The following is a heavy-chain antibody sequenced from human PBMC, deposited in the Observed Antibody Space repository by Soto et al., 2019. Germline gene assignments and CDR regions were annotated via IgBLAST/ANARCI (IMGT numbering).Heavy chain of an antibody. D-gene: IGHD2-2*01. CDR2: IIPIFGTA. Sequence: SLMVSCKASGGTFSSYAISWVRQAPGQGLEWMGGIIPIFGTANYAQKFQGRVTITADESTGTAYMELSSLRSEDTAVYYCARASYQLLTYYYGMDVWGQGTTVTVSS. J-gene: IGHJ6*02. CDR1: GGTFSSYA. CDR3: ARASYQLLTYYYGMDV. V-gene: IGHV1-69*13.